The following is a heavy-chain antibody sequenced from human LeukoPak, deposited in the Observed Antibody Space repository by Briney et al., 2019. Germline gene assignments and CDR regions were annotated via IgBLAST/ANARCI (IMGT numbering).Heavy chain of an antibody. D-gene: IGHD2-15*01. CDR2: IIPMFGTK. CDR3: ARVNCRGGSCYLDY. V-gene: IGHV1-69*13. J-gene: IGHJ4*02. Sequence: SVKVSCKGSGGTFNSHTITWVRQAPGQGLEWMGGIIPMFGTKNYAQKFQGTVTPSADESTTTAYMELSSLRSADTAVYYCARVNCRGGSCYLDYWGQGTLVTVSS. CDR1: GGTFNSHT.